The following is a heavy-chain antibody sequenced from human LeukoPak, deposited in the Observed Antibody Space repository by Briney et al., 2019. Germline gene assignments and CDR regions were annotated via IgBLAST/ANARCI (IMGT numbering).Heavy chain of an antibody. V-gene: IGHV4-34*01. CDR1: GGSFSGYY. Sequence: SETLSLTCAVYGGSFSGYYWSWIRQPPGKGLEWIGEINHSGSTNYNPSLKSRVTISVVTSKNQFSLKLSSVTAADTAVYYCARRNGGKKGVDYWGQGTLVTVSS. CDR2: INHSGST. CDR3: ARRNGGKKGVDY. D-gene: IGHD2-15*01. J-gene: IGHJ4*02.